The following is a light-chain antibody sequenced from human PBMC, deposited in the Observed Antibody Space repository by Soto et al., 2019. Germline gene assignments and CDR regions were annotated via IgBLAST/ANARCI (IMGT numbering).Light chain of an antibody. Sequence: DIQMTQSPSTLSASVGDRVTIACRASQAISSWLAWYQQKPGRAPNVLIHKASHLQTGVPSRFSGSGSRTDFNLNISSLQPDDSATYYCQQYNSHPYTFGQGTRLEIK. CDR2: KAS. V-gene: IGKV1-5*03. CDR3: QQYNSHPYT. J-gene: IGKJ2*01. CDR1: QAISSW.